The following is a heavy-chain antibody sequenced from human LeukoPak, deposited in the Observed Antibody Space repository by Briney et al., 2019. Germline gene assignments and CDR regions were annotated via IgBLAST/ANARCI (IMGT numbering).Heavy chain of an antibody. Sequence: SETLSLTCSVSGGSVSSGNNYWNWIRQPPGKGLEWTGYMYYSGSTHYNPSLRSRVTISVDRSKNQFSLNLSSVTAADTAVYYCARGGSESPYYFEYWGQGTLVTVSS. J-gene: IGHJ4*02. D-gene: IGHD1-26*01. CDR2: MYYSGST. CDR3: ARGGSESPYYFEY. V-gene: IGHV4-61*01. CDR1: GGSVSSGNNY.